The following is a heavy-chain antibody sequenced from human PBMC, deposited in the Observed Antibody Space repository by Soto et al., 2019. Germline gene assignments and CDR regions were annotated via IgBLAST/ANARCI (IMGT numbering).Heavy chain of an antibody. D-gene: IGHD3-9*01. J-gene: IGHJ5*02. CDR1: GYTFTSYD. V-gene: IGHV1-8*01. CDR2: MNPNSGNT. CDR3: ARGARNYDIFTGYALPCP. Sequence: GASVKVSCKASGYTFTSYDINWVRQATGQGLEWMGWMNPNSGNTGYAQKFQGRVTMTRNTSISTAYMELSSLRSEDTAVYYCARGARNYDIFTGYALPCPWGQGTPVPGSS.